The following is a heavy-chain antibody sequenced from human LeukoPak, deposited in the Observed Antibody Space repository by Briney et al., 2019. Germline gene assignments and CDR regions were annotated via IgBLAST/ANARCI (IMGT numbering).Heavy chain of an antibody. CDR3: AKPSIGTYSMDRNGDY. V-gene: IGHV3-23*01. CDR1: GFTFSSYA. J-gene: IGHJ4*02. CDR2: ISGSGGST. Sequence: PGGSLRLSCTASGFTFSSYAMSWVRQAPGKGLEWVSAISGSGGSTYYADSVKGRFTISRDNSKNTLYLQMNSLRAEDTAVYYCAKPSIGTYSMDRNGDYWGQGTLVTVSS. D-gene: IGHD6-13*01.